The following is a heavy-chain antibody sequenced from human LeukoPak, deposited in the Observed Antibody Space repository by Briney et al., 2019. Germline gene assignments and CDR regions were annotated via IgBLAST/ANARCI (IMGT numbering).Heavy chain of an antibody. V-gene: IGHV1-2*02. CDR3: ARGCSTSTCYTRGFDY. J-gene: IGHJ4*02. CDR2: ISPNSGGT. Sequence: ASVKVSCKASGYTFTSYGISWVRQAPGQGLEWMGWISPNSGGTKYAQKFQGRVTMTRDTSITTAYMEVSSLKSDDTAVYYCARGCSTSTCYTRGFDYWGQGTLVTVSS. D-gene: IGHD2-2*02. CDR1: GYTFTSYG.